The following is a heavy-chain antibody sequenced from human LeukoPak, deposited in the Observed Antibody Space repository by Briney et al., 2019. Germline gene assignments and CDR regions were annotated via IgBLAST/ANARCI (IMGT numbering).Heavy chain of an antibody. D-gene: IGHD6-13*01. CDR1: GYSFTSYW. V-gene: IGHV5-51*01. J-gene: IGHJ2*01. CDR3: ARESGYSSSWYRIPHYWYFDL. CDR2: IYPGDSDT. Sequence: GESLKISCKGSGYSFTSYWIGWVRQMPGKGLEWMGIIYPGDSDTRYSPSFQGQVTISADKSISTAYLQWSSLKASDTAMYYCARESGYSSSWYRIPHYWYFDLWGRGTLVTVSS.